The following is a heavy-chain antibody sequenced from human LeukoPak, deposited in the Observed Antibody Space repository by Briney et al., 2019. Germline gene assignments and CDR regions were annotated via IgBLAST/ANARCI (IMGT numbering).Heavy chain of an antibody. CDR3: ARSAAAGFLNWFDP. J-gene: IGHJ5*02. Sequence: SVKVSCKASGGTFSSYAISWVRQAPGQGLEWMGGIIPIFGTANYAQKFQGRVTITADESTSTAYMELSSLRSEDTAVYYCARSAAAGFLNWFDPWGQGTLVTVSS. V-gene: IGHV1-69*13. CDR2: IIPIFGTA. CDR1: GGTFSSYA. D-gene: IGHD6-13*01.